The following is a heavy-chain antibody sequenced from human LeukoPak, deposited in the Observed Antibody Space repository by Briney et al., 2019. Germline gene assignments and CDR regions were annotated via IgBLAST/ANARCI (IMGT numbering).Heavy chain of an antibody. J-gene: IGHJ6*03. CDR2: IYTSGST. Sequence: PSQTLSLTCTVSGGSISSGSNYWSWIRQPAGKGLEWIVRIYTSGSTNYNPSLKSRVTISVDTSKNRFSLKLSSVTAADTAVYYCARGLKSGYPLYYYYYYMDVWGKGTTVTVSS. CDR1: GGSISSGSNY. D-gene: IGHD3-3*01. V-gene: IGHV4-61*02. CDR3: ARGLKSGYPLYYYYYYMDV.